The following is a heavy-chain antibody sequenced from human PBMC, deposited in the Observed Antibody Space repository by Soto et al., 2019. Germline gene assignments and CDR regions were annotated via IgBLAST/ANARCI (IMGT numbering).Heavy chain of an antibody. CDR1: GGTFSSYA. Sequence: QVQLVQSGAEVKKPGSSVKVSCKASGGTFSSYAISWVRQAPGQGLEWMGGIIPIFGTANYAQKFQGRVTITADKSTSTADMELSSLRSEDTAVYYCASGYSYGSAYYYGMDVWGQGTTVTVSS. D-gene: IGHD5-18*01. V-gene: IGHV1-69*06. CDR3: ASGYSYGSAYYYGMDV. CDR2: IIPIFGTA. J-gene: IGHJ6*02.